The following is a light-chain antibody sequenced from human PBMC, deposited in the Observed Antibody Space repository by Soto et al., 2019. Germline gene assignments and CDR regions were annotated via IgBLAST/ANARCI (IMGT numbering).Light chain of an antibody. CDR1: QSVSNNF. CDR3: HQYGTSPLT. J-gene: IGKJ4*01. Sequence: EIVLTQSPGTLSLSPGEGATLSCRASQSVSNNFLAWYQQKPGQAPRLLIYGASSRAPGIPDRFSGSGSGTDFTLTISILEHEDFAVYYCHQYGTSPLTFGRGNKVEIK. V-gene: IGKV3-20*01. CDR2: GAS.